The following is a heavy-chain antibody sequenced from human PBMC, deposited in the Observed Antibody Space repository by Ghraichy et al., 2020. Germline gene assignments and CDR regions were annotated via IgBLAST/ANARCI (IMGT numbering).Heavy chain of an antibody. D-gene: IGHD3-22*01. J-gene: IGHJ4*02. CDR1: GFTFSSYA. CDR3: AKEKFYYYDSSGYFDY. Sequence: LSLTCAASGFTFSSYAMSWVRQAPGKGLEWVSAISGSGGSTYYADSVKGRFTISRDNSKNTLYLQMNSLRAEDTAVYYCAKEKFYYYDSSGYFDYWGQGTLVTVSS. CDR2: ISGSGGST. V-gene: IGHV3-23*01.